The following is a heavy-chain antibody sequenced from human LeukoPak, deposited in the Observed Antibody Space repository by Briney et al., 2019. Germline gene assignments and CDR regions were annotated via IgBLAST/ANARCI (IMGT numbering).Heavy chain of an antibody. CDR1: GGSISSYY. D-gene: IGHD2-2*01. J-gene: IGHJ4*02. CDR2: IYTSGST. Sequence: PSETLSLTCTVSGGSISSYYWSWIRQPAGKGLEWIGRIYTSGSTNYNPSPKSRVTMSVDTSKNQFSLKLSSVTAADTAVYYCATHPYCSSTSCFDYWGQGTLVTVSS. V-gene: IGHV4-4*07. CDR3: ATHPYCSSTSCFDY.